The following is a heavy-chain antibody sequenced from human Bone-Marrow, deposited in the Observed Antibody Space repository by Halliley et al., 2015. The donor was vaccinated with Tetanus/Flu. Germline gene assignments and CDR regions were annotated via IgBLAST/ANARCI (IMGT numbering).Heavy chain of an antibody. V-gene: IGHV3-33*01. CDR3: ARGSGTSDWYFDL. J-gene: IGHJ2*01. CDR2: WCEGINK. D-gene: IGHD2-2*01. Sequence: WCEGINKYYADSMKGLFTISRDNSKNTLYLQMNSLRAEDPAMYYCARGSGTSDWYFDLWGRGTLVTVSS.